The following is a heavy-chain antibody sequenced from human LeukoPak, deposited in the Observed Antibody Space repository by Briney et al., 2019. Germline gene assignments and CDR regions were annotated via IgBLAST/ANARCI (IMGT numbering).Heavy chain of an antibody. D-gene: IGHD1-1*01. CDR3: ARVLEPENWFDP. CDR1: GFTVSSNY. J-gene: IGHJ5*02. V-gene: IGHV3-53*01. CDR2: IYSGGST. Sequence: TGGSLRLSCAASGFTVSSNYMSWVRQAPGKGLEWVSVIYSGGSTYYADSVKGRFTISRDNSKNTLYLQMNSLRAEGTAVYYCARVLEPENWFDPWGQGTLVTVSS.